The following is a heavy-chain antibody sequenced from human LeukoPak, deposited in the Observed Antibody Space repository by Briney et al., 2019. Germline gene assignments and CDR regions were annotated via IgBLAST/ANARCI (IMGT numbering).Heavy chain of an antibody. J-gene: IGHJ4*02. D-gene: IGHD3-16*02. CDR2: LYTSGST. Sequence: SETLSLTCTVSGGSISSYYWSWIRQPAGRGLEWIGRLYTSGSTNYNPSLKSRVTMSLDTSKNQFSLKLSSVTAADTAVHYCAREDPYYDYVWGSYRYGYYFDYWGQGTLVTVSS. V-gene: IGHV4-4*07. CDR1: GGSISSYY. CDR3: AREDPYYDYVWGSYRYGYYFDY.